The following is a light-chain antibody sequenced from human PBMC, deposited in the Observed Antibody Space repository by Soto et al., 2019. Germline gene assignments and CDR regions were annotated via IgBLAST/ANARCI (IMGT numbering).Light chain of an antibody. CDR1: QSISGG. Sequence: DMQMTQSPSTLSASVGDRITITCRASQSISGGLAWYQQKAGKAPKLLIYKASTLETGVPSRFSGSGSGTEFTLTISSLQPDDFATYYCQQYSIYPWTFGQGTKVEIK. J-gene: IGKJ1*01. V-gene: IGKV1-5*03. CDR2: KAS. CDR3: QQYSIYPWT.